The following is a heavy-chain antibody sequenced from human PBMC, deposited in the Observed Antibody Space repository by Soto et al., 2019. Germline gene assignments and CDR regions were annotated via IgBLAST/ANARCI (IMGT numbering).Heavy chain of an antibody. CDR3: ARRGAVAGGFDY. Sequence: ASVKVSCKASGYTFTSYDINWVRQATGQGLEWMGWMNPNSGNTGYAQKFQGRVTMTRNTSISTAYMELSSLRSEDTAVYYCARRGAVAGGFDYWGQGTLVTVSS. CDR2: MNPNSGNT. CDR1: GYTFTSYD. D-gene: IGHD6-19*01. J-gene: IGHJ4*02. V-gene: IGHV1-8*01.